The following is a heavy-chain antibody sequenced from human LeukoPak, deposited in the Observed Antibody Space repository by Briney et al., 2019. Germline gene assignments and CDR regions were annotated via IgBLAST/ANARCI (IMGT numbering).Heavy chain of an antibody. V-gene: IGHV3-11*01. CDR1: GFTLSDYY. CDR2: ISSSGSTI. CDR3: ARRRDFFDY. Sequence: GGSLRLSCAASGFTLSDYYMSWIRQAPGKGLEWVSYISSSGSTIDYADSVKGRFTNSRDNAKNSLYLQMSSLRAEDTAVYYCARRRDFFDYWGQGTLVTVSS. J-gene: IGHJ4*02.